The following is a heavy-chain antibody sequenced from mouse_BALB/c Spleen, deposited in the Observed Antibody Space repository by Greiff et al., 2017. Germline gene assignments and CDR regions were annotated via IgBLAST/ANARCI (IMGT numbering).Heavy chain of an antibody. CDR2: ISNGGGST. CDR3: ARHNGGFAY. Sequence: EVQLQESGGGLVQPGGSLKLSCAASGFTFSSYTMSWVRQTPEKRLEWVAYISNGGGSTYYPDTVKGRFTISRDNAKNTLYLQMSSLKSEDTAMYYCARHNGGFAYWGQGTLVTVSA. CDR1: GFTFSSYT. V-gene: IGHV5-12-2*01. J-gene: IGHJ3*01.